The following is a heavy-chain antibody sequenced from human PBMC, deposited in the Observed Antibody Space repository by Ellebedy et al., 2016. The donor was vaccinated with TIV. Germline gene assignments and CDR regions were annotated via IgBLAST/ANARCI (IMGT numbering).Heavy chain of an antibody. CDR1: GYTFTNYY. CDR3: AREARGTGGFDP. D-gene: IGHD2-8*02. J-gene: IGHJ5*02. Sequence: AASVKVSCKASGYTFTNYYIHWVRQAPGQGLEWRGIIDPSDGVTNYPQKFQGRFTMTRDTSTSTLYMQLISLRSEDTAVYYCAREARGTGGFDPWGQGTLVTVSS. V-gene: IGHV1-46*01. CDR2: IDPSDGVT.